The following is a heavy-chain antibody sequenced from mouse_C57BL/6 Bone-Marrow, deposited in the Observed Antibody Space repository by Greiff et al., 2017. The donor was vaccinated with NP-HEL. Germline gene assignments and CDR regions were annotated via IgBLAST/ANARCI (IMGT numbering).Heavy chain of an antibody. V-gene: IGHV1-81*01. D-gene: IGHD1-1*01. CDR1: GYTFTSYG. CDR2: IYPRSGNT. J-gene: IGHJ2*01. Sequence: VQLQQSGAELARPGASVKLSCKASGYTFTSYGISWVKQRTGQGLEWIGEIYPRSGNTYYNEKFKGKATLTADKSSSTAYMELRSLTSEDSAVYFCALITTVVATDYWGQGTTLTVSS. CDR3: ALITTVVATDY.